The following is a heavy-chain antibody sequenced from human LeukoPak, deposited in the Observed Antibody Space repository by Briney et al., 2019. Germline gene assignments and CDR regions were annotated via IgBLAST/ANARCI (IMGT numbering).Heavy chain of an antibody. CDR3: ARDVILGATDAFDI. J-gene: IGHJ3*02. D-gene: IGHD1-26*01. CDR1: GGSISSSSYY. Sequence: PSETLSLTCTVSGGSISSSSYYWGWIRQPPGKGLEWIGSIYYSGSTYYNPSLKSRVTISVDTSKNQFSLKLSSVTAADTAVYYCARDVILGATDAFDIWGQGTMVTVSS. CDR2: IYYSGST. V-gene: IGHV4-39*07.